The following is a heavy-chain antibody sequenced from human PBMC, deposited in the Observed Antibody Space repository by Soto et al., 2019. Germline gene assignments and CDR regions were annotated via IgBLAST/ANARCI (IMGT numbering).Heavy chain of an antibody. J-gene: IGHJ6*02. CDR3: ARACISTSCYLRYYYYGMDV. CDR2: MNPNSGNT. V-gene: IGHV1-8*01. Sequence: QVQLVQSGAEVKKPGASVKVSCKASGYTFTSYDINWVRQATGQGLEWMGWMNPNSGNTGYAQKFQGRVTMTRNTSISTAYMELSSLRSEDTAVYYCARACISTSCYLRYYYYGMDVWGQGTTVTVSS. D-gene: IGHD2-2*01. CDR1: GYTFTSYD.